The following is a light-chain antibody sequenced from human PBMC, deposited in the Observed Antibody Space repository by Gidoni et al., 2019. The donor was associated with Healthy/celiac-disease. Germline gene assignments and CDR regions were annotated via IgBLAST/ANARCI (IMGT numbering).Light chain of an antibody. CDR1: SSDVGGYNY. Sequence: QSARTQPASVSGSPGQSITISCTGTSSDVGGYNYVSWYQQHPGKAPKLMIYDFRNRPSGVSNRFSGSKSGNTASLTISGLQAEDEADYYCSSYTSSSTAWVFGGGTKLTVL. J-gene: IGLJ3*02. CDR2: DFR. CDR3: SSYTSSSTAWV. V-gene: IGLV2-14*03.